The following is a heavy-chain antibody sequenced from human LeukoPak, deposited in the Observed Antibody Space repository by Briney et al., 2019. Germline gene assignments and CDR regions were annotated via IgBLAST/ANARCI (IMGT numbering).Heavy chain of an antibody. Sequence: PGGSLRLSCEASGFTFSRSWMAWVRQAPGKGLEWVADMKYDGSEKDYVDSVKGRFTVSRDNAKNSLSLQMNSLRAEDTAVYYCARDRDCGDGGCYPHFDYWGQGVQVTVSS. CDR1: GFTFSRSW. D-gene: IGHD2-15*01. CDR3: ARDRDCGDGGCYPHFDY. V-gene: IGHV3-7*01. CDR2: MKYDGSEK. J-gene: IGHJ4*02.